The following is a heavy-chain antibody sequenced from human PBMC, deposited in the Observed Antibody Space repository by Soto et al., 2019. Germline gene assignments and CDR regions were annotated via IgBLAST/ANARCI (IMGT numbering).Heavy chain of an antibody. CDR1: GGSFSNYY. CDR3: ARARLRSLEWSYSAKGRFQYNGMDV. Sequence: SETLSLTCAVYGGSFSNYYWTWIRQPPGKGLEWIGEINHSGRANYNPSLKSRVTISEDTSKNQFSLKLNYVTAADADVYYCARARLRSLEWSYSAKGRFQYNGMDVWGQGTTVT. CDR2: INHSGRA. V-gene: IGHV4-34*01. D-gene: IGHD3-3*01. J-gene: IGHJ6*02.